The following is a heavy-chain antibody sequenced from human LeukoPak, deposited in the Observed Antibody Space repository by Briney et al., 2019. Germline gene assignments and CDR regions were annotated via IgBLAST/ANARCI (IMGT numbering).Heavy chain of an antibody. Sequence: SETLSLTCSVSGVSISSHYWTWIRQPPGKGLEYIGYVYYSGSTNYNPFLRGRLTISMDTSQSQFSLKLRSVTAADTAVYYCARGEGYSGNWYPYFDYWGQGALVTVSS. CDR3: ARGEGYSGNWYPYFDY. V-gene: IGHV4-59*08. J-gene: IGHJ4*02. CDR1: GVSISSHY. CDR2: VYYSGST. D-gene: IGHD1-26*01.